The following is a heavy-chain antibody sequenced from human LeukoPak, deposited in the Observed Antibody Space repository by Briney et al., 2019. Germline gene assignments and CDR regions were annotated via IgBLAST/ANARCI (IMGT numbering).Heavy chain of an antibody. Sequence: SETLSLTCTVSGGSISSGSYYWSWIRQPAGKGLEWIGYIYYSGSTNYNPSLKSRVTISVDTSKNQFSLKLSSVTAADTAVYYCARSPGGYDLYYWGQGTLVTVSS. CDR3: ARSPGGYDLYY. CDR1: GGSISSGSYY. CDR2: IYYSGST. V-gene: IGHV4-61*10. J-gene: IGHJ4*02. D-gene: IGHD5-12*01.